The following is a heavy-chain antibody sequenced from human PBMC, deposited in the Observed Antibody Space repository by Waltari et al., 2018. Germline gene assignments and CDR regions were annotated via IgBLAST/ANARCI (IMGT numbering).Heavy chain of an antibody. V-gene: IGHV3-7*01. CDR1: GFCFSHSW. CDR2: IKGDGSRK. D-gene: IGHD3-22*01. J-gene: IGHJ3*02. Sequence: EVQLVESGGGLVQPGGSLRLSCAASGFCFSHSWMSWVRQAPGKGREWVADIKGDGSRKYYLDSVRGRFSISRDNTKNSVDLQMNSLRAEDTAVYYCARDDSSSGSYDAFDIWGQGTMVAVSS. CDR3: ARDDSSSGSYDAFDI.